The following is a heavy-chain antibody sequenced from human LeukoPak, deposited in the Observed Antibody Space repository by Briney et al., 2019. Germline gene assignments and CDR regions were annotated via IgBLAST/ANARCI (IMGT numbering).Heavy chain of an antibody. CDR2: ISAYNGNT. CDR3: ARDIDYYGSGSYDY. CDR1: GYTFTSYG. D-gene: IGHD3-10*01. J-gene: IGHJ4*02. V-gene: IGHV1-18*01. Sequence: ASVKVSCKASGYTFTSYGISWVRQAPRQGLEWMGWISAYNGNTNYAQKLQGRVTMTTDTSTSTAYMELRSLRSDDTAVYYCARDIDYYGSGSYDYWGQGTLVTVSS.